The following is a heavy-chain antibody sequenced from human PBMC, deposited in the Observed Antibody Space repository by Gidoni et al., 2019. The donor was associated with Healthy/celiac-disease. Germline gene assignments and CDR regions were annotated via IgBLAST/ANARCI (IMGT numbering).Heavy chain of an antibody. J-gene: IGHJ3*02. CDR1: GFTFSSYA. CDR3: AGFWSGYDAFDI. V-gene: IGHV3-30*04. Sequence: QVQLVESGGGVVQPGRSLRLSCAASGFTFSSYAMHWGRQAPGKGLEWVAVISYDGSNKYYADSVKGRFTISRDNSKNTLYLQMNSLRAEDTAVYYCAGFWSGYDAFDIWGQGTMVTVSS. CDR2: ISYDGSNK. D-gene: IGHD3-3*01.